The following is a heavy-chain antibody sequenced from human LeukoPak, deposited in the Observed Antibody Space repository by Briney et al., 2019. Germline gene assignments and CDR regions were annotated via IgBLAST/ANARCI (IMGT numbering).Heavy chain of an antibody. CDR2: IRWSSSVI. CDR1: GFTFSSYA. Sequence: PGGSLRLSCAASGFTFSSYALNWVRQAPGKGLEWVSYIRWSSSVIYYTDSVKGRFTISRDDAKNSLYLQMNSLRDEDTAIYYCARDGGVDAHIDYWGHGTLVTVSA. CDR3: ARDGGVDAHIDY. J-gene: IGHJ4*01. V-gene: IGHV3-48*02. D-gene: IGHD3-3*01.